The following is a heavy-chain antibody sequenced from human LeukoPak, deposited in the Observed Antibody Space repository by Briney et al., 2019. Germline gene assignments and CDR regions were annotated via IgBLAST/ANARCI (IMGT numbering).Heavy chain of an antibody. CDR3: ARDLGDSSGYSFDY. Sequence: PGGSLRLSCAASGFTFSSYSVNWVRQAPGKGLEWVSSISSSSSYTYYADSVKGRFTISRDNAKNSLYLQMNSLRAEDTAVYYCARDLGDSSGYSFDYWGQGTLVTVSS. J-gene: IGHJ4*02. CDR1: GFTFSSYS. V-gene: IGHV3-21*01. CDR2: ISSSSSYT. D-gene: IGHD3-22*01.